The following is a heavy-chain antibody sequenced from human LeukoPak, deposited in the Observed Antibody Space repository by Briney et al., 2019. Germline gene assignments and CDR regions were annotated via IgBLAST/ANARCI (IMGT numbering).Heavy chain of an antibody. CDR1: GFTFSSNA. CDR2: ISGSGEST. Sequence: GGSLRLSCAASGFTFSSNAMSWVRQAPGKGLEWVSAISGSGESTYYANSVKGRFTISRDIPKNTLFLQMNSLRAEDTAVYYCAKYLGSRNFYDYWGQGALVTVSS. J-gene: IGHJ4*02. D-gene: IGHD1-14*01. V-gene: IGHV3-23*01. CDR3: AKYLGSRNFYDY.